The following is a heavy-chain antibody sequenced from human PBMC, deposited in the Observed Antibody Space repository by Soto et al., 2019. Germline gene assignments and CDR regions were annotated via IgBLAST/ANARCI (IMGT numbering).Heavy chain of an antibody. D-gene: IGHD3-22*01. CDR2: ITPFNGST. CDR1: GYSFTDHY. CDR3: ASGRYDASGYFDY. Sequence: SVKVSCEASGYSFTDHYIHWVRQAPGQALEWMGWITPFNGSTKYAQKFQDRVTFTGDTSLNTAYMELSSLRSDDTAMFYCASGRYDASGYFDYWGQGTLVTVSS. J-gene: IGHJ4*02. V-gene: IGHV1-45*02.